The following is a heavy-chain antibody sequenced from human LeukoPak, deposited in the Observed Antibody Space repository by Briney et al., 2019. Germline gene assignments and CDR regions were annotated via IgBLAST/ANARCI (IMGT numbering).Heavy chain of an antibody. CDR2: IIPIFGTA. Sequence: ASVKVSCKASGGTFSSYAISWVRQAPGQGLEWMGGIIPIFGTANYAQKFQGRVTITTDESTSTAYMELSSLRSEDTAVYYCARVYYDTLTGYTRHFDYWGQGTLVTVSS. V-gene: IGHV1-69*05. CDR3: ARVYYDTLTGYTRHFDY. D-gene: IGHD3-9*01. CDR1: GGTFSSYA. J-gene: IGHJ4*02.